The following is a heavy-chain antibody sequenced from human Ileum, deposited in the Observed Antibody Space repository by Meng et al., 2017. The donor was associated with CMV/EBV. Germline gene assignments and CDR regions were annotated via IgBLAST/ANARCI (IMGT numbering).Heavy chain of an antibody. J-gene: IGHJ4*02. D-gene: IGHD2-21*02. CDR3: AKDGGGDCSFDY. CDR1: GFTFSSYA. CDR2: ISGSGGST. V-gene: IGHV3-23*04. Sequence: VQLGESGGGLVQPGGSLSLSWAASGFTFSSYAMSWVRQAPGKGLEWVSAISGSGGSTYYADSVKGRFTISRDNSKNTLYLQMNSLRAEDTAVYYCAKDGGGDCSFDYWGQGTLVTVSS.